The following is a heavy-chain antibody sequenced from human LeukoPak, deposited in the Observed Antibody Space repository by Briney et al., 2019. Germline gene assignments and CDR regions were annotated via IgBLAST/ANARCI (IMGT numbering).Heavy chain of an antibody. V-gene: IGHV1-69*13. CDR2: IIPIFGTA. J-gene: IGHJ4*02. CDR3: ARVRYSGYDRVEDY. Sequence: ASVKVSCKASGGTFSSYAISWVRQGPGQGLERMGGIIPIFGTANYAQKFQGRVTLTADESTSTAYMELSSLRSEDTAVYYCARVRYSGYDRVEDYWGQGALVTVSS. D-gene: IGHD5-12*01. CDR1: GGTFSSYA.